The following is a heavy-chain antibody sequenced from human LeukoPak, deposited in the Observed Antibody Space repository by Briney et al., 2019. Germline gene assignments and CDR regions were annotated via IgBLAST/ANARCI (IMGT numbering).Heavy chain of an antibody. J-gene: IGHJ4*02. CDR3: ATLSHSDYFDY. CDR2: ISGNGGIT. V-gene: IGHV3-64*01. Sequence: PWGSLRLSCAASGFTFSSYAKHWVRQAPGKGLEYVSAISGNGGITYYANSVKGRFTISRDNSKNTLYLQMGSLRTEDMAVYYCATLSHSDYFDYRGQGTLVTVSS. CDR1: GFTFSSYA.